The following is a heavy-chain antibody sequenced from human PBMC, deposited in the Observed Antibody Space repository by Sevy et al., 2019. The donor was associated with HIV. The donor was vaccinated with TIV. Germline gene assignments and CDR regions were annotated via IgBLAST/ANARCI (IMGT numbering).Heavy chain of an antibody. CDR2: ISYDGSKK. V-gene: IGHV3-30-3*01. CDR1: GLTFSSHT. J-gene: IGHJ4*02. Sequence: GGSLRLSCAASGLTFSSHTMHWVRQAPGKGLEWVAVISYDGSKKYYGDSVKGRFTISRDNSKNTLYLQTNSLRADETAVYYCARADYGDYSGEFDYWGQGTLVTVSS. CDR3: ARADYGDYSGEFDY. D-gene: IGHD4-17*01.